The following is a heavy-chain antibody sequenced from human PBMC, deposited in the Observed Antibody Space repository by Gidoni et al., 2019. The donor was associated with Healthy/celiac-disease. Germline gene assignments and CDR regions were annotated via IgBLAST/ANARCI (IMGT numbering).Heavy chain of an antibody. D-gene: IGHD2-2*01. CDR1: GYTFTSYG. J-gene: IGHJ6*02. Sequence: QVQLVQSGAEVKKPGASVKVSCKASGYTFTSYGISWVRQAPGQGLEWMGWISAYNGNTNYAQKLQGRVTMTTDTSTSTAYMERRSLRSDDTAVYYCARVPCGSVFSLHPAGYCSSTADYYGMDVWGQGTTVTVSS. V-gene: IGHV1-18*01. CDR2: ISAYNGNT. CDR3: ARVPCGSVFSLHPAGYCSSTADYYGMDV.